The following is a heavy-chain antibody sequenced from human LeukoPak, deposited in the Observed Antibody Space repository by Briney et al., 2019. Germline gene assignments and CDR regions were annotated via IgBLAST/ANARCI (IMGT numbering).Heavy chain of an antibody. D-gene: IGHD1-26*01. Sequence: PSQTLSLTCTVSGGSISSGDYYWSWIRQPPGKGLEWIGRIYTSGSTNYNPSLKSRVTISVDTSKNQFSLKLSSVTAADTAVYYCATPRVSYVEWRAFDIWGQGTMVTVSS. J-gene: IGHJ3*02. CDR1: GGSISSGDYY. CDR3: ATPRVSYVEWRAFDI. V-gene: IGHV4-61*02. CDR2: IYTSGST.